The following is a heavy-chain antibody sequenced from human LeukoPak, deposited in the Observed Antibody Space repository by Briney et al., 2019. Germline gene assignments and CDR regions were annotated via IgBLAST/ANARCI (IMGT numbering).Heavy chain of an antibody. CDR1: GYTFTGYY. Sequence: ASVKVSCKASGYTFTGYYMHWVRQAPGQGLEWMGWINPNSGGTYYAQKFQGWVTMTRDTSISTAYMELSRLRSDDTAVYYCARGDGSGWYPGDFDYWGQGTLVTVSS. V-gene: IGHV1-2*04. D-gene: IGHD6-19*01. CDR3: ARGDGSGWYPGDFDY. J-gene: IGHJ4*02. CDR2: INPNSGGT.